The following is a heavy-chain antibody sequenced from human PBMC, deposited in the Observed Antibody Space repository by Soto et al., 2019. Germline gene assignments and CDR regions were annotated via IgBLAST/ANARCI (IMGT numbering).Heavy chain of an antibody. D-gene: IGHD3-16*02. CDR3: ARAMITFRGVIPRDWYFDL. V-gene: IGHV4-59*01. CDR2: IYYSGST. J-gene: IGHJ2*01. Sequence: QVQLQESGPGLVKPSETLSLTCTVSGGSISSYYWSWIRQPPGKGLEWIGYIYYSGSTNYNPSLKSRVTISVDTSKNQFSLKLSSVTAADTAVYYCARAMITFRGVIPRDWYFDLCGRGTLVTVSS. CDR1: GGSISSYY.